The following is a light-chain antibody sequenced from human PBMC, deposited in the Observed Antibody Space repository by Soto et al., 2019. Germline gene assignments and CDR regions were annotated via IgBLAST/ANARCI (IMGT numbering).Light chain of an antibody. CDR1: QSVSSN. V-gene: IGKV3-15*01. CDR3: QQYNNWPPWT. Sequence: ETVMTQSPVTLSVSPGERATLSCRASQSVSSNLAWYQQKPGQAPRLLIYGASTRATGIPARFSGSGSETEFTLTISSLQSEDFAVYYCQQYNNWPPWTFGQGTKVDIK. CDR2: GAS. J-gene: IGKJ1*01.